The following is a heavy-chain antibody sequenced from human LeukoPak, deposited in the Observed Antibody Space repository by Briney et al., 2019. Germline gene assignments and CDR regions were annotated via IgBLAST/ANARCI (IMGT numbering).Heavy chain of an antibody. V-gene: IGHV6-1*01. Sequence: QTLSLTCAISGDSVSTNSAGWNWHRQSPPRGLQWLGRTYYRSKWYNDYAVSVKSRITINTDTSKNQFSLQLNSVTPEDTAVYYFARDQVGSSGPRLFDYWGQGTLVTVSS. CDR2: TYYRSKWYN. CDR3: ARDQVGSSGPRLFDY. J-gene: IGHJ4*02. D-gene: IGHD6-19*01. CDR1: GDSVSTNSAG.